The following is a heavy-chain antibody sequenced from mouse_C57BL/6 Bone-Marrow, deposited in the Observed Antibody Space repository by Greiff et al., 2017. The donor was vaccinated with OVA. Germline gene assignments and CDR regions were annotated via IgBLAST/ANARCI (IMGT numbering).Heavy chain of an antibody. Sequence: VQLQQSGAELLKPGASVKLSCKATGYTFTGSWIEWVKQMPGHGLEWIGEILPGSGSTNYNEKFKGKATFTAATPSNTAYWQLSSLTTDDSAIYYCASSGTGFDYWGQGTTLTVSS. CDR1: GYTFTGSW. CDR2: ILPGSGST. V-gene: IGHV1-9*01. CDR3: ASSGTGFDY. J-gene: IGHJ2*01. D-gene: IGHD3-3*01.